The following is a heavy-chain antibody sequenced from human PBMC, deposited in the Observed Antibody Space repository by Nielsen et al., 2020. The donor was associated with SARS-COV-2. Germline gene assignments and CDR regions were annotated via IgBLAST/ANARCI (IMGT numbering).Heavy chain of an antibody. D-gene: IGHD3-3*01. CDR3: ARAGRLLEWLEYYFDS. J-gene: IGHJ4*02. Sequence: GESLKISCAASGFTFSSYWMSWVRQAPGKGLEWVAHIKQDGTDKYYVDSVKGRFTISRDNAKNAVYLQMNSLRAEDTAVYYCARAGRLLEWLEYYFDSWGQGTLVTVPS. CDR2: IKQDGTDK. V-gene: IGHV3-7*03. CDR1: GFTFSSYW.